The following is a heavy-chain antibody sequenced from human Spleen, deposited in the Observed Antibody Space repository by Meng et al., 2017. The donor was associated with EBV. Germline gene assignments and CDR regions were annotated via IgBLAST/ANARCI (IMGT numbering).Heavy chain of an antibody. CDR3: SRDGRTMAAAGLDY. CDR1: GGSIRRSNW. D-gene: IGHD6-13*01. V-gene: IGHV4-4*03. Sequence: QVQLQESGPGLVXPXXXXXLTXGVSGGSIRRSNWWSCLRQPPGKGLEWIGSVYYSGSAYYNPSFKSRFTISVDTSKNQFSLRLSSVTAADTAVYYCSRDGRTMAAAGLDYWGQGTLVTVSS. J-gene: IGHJ4*02. CDR2: VYYSGSA.